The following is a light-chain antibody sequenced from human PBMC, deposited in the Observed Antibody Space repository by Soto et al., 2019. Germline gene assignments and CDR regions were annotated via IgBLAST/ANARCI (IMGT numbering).Light chain of an antibody. CDR1: QRISNY. V-gene: IGKV1-39*01. CDR3: QQSYTTPVT. J-gene: IGKJ4*01. CDR2: AAS. Sequence: DIQMTQSPTSLSASIGDRATITCRASQRISNYVNWYQQKPGKAPKLLIYAASNLQSGVPSRFTGSGSGTDFTLTINSLQVEDFATYYCQQSYTTPVTFGGGTKVEIK.